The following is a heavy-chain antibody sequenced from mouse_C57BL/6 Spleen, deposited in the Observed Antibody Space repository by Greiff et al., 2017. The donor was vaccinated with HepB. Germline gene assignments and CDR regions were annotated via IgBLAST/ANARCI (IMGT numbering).Heavy chain of an antibody. V-gene: IGHV1-69*01. CDR3: ALYYDYDEYDFDY. Sequence: QVQLQQPGAELVMPGASVKLSCKASGYTFTSYWMHWVKQRPGQGLEWIGEIDPSDSYTNYNQKFKGKSTLTVDKSSSTAYMQLSSLTSEDSAVYYCALYYDYDEYDFDYWGQGTTLTVSS. CDR2: IDPSDSYT. CDR1: GYTFTSYW. J-gene: IGHJ2*01. D-gene: IGHD2-4*01.